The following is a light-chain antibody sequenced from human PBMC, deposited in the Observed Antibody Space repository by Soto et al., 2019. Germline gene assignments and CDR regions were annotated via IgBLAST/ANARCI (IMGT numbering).Light chain of an antibody. CDR1: SSDVGGYNY. CDR3: SSYTSSSPLYV. V-gene: IGLV2-14*01. CDR2: DVS. Sequence: QSALTQPASVSGSPGQSITISCTGTSSDVGGYNYVYWYQQHPGKAPNLMIYDVSNRPSGVSNRFSGYKSGNTASLTISGLQAEDEADYYCSSYTSSSPLYVFGTGTKLTVL. J-gene: IGLJ1*01.